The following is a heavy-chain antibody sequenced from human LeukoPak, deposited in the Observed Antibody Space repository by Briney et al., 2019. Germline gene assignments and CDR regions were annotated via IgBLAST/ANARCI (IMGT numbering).Heavy chain of an antibody. J-gene: IGHJ4*02. Sequence: KTSETLSLTCTVSGASMTSTIYYWGWIRQTPGKGLEWIGNIGNLLYEGSTYYSPSLQSRVTISVDTSKNQLSLKLLSVTAADTAFYFCVRHVQYCGGGKCHDHFDSWGQGTLVTVSS. CDR2: IGNLLYEGST. V-gene: IGHV4-39*01. CDR3: VRHVQYCGGGKCHDHFDS. CDR1: GASMTSTIYY. D-gene: IGHD2-15*01.